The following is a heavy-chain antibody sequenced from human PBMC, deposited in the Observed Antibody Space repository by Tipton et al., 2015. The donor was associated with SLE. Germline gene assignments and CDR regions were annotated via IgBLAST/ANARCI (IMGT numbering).Heavy chain of an antibody. J-gene: IGHJ3*02. V-gene: IGHV4-59*01. CDR3: ARGNQIAVAGAFDI. D-gene: IGHD6-19*01. Sequence: TLSLTCTVSGGSISSYYWSWIRQPPGKGLEWIGYIYYSGSTNYNPSLKSRVTIPVDTSKNQFSLKLSSVTAADTAVYYCARGNQIAVAGAFDIWGQGTMVTVSS. CDR1: GGSISSYY. CDR2: IYYSGST.